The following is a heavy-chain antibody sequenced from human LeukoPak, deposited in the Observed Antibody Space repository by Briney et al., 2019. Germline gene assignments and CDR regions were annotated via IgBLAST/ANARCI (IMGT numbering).Heavy chain of an antibody. V-gene: IGHV2-5*02. D-gene: IGHD4-17*01. CDR2: IYWDDDM. CDR3: AHLAPDYGGYFFDT. Sequence: SGPTLVKPTQTLTLTCTFSGFSLTTNGAGVGWIRQPPGKALEWLALIYWDDDMRYNPSLESRLTITKDTSKNQVVLTMTNLKPVDTATFFCAHLAPDYGGYFFDTWGQGTLVTVSS. CDR1: GFSLTTNGAG. J-gene: IGHJ5*02.